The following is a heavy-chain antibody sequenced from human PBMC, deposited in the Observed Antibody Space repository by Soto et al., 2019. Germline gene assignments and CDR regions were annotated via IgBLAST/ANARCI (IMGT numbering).Heavy chain of an antibody. CDR2: ISYDGTNK. D-gene: IGHD7-27*01. Sequence: VQLVESGGCVVQPGRSLSLSCAASGFSFSISPMHWVRQAPGKGPEWVALISYDGTNKFYADSVKGRFTISRDNSKSTLYLQVDSLRPEDAAVYYCARDPKTSGGQHWAFNYFDSWGQGTMVTVSS. J-gene: IGHJ4*02. CDR1: GFSFSISP. V-gene: IGHV3-30-3*01. CDR3: ARDPKTSGGQHWAFNYFDS.